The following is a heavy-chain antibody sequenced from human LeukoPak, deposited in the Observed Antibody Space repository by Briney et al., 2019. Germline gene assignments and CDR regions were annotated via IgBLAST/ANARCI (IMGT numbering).Heavy chain of an antibody. CDR3: ARDYASSGDGAFDI. D-gene: IGHD3-22*01. CDR1: GFTFSSYT. V-gene: IGHV3-30-3*01. Sequence: PGGSLRLSCAASGFTFSSYTMHWVRQAPGKGLEWVAVISYDGSNKYYADSVKGRFTISRDNAKNSLYLQMNSLRAEDTAVYYCARDYASSGDGAFDIWGQGTMVTVS. CDR2: ISYDGSNK. J-gene: IGHJ3*02.